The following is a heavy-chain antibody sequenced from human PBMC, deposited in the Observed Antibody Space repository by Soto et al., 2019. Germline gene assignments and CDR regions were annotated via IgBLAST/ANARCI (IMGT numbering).Heavy chain of an antibody. CDR2: IYYSGST. CDR3: ARSRGVWGSYRQTRWDFDY. J-gene: IGHJ4*02. CDR1: GGSISSGGYY. V-gene: IGHV4-31*03. D-gene: IGHD3-16*02. Sequence: SESLSLTCTVSGGSISSGGYYWSWIRQHPGKGLEWIGYIYYSGSTYYNPSLKSRVTISVDTSKNQFSLKLSSVTAADTAVYYCARSRGVWGSYRQTRWDFDYWGQGTLVTVSS.